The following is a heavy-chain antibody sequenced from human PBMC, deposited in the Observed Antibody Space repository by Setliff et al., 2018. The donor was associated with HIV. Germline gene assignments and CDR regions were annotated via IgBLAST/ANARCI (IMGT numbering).Heavy chain of an antibody. V-gene: IGHV1-24*01. CDR2: FDPEDGKT. CDR3: ARGGDDYGPGTWTFDF. CDR1: GYTLTEVS. J-gene: IGHJ4*02. D-gene: IGHD3-10*01. Sequence: ASVKVSCKVSGYTLTEVSIHWVRQAPGKGLEWMGYFDPEDGKTAYAQKFQGRVTITRDTSTNTAYMEMTRLRSDDTAVYSCARGGDDYGPGTWTFDFWGQGTLVTVSS.